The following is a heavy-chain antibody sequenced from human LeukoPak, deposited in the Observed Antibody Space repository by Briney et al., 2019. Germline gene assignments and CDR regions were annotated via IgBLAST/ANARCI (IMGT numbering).Heavy chain of an antibody. V-gene: IGHV4-30-4*08. D-gene: IGHD3-22*01. CDR2: IYYSGST. J-gene: IGHJ3*02. CDR3: ASSRRYYYDSSGYYAFDI. Sequence: SETLSLTCTVSGGSISSGDYYWSWIRQPPGKGLEWIGYIYYSGSTYYNPSLKSRVTISVDTSKNQFSLKLGSVTAADTAVYYCASSRRYYYDSSGYYAFDIWGQGTMVTVSS. CDR1: GGSISSGDYY.